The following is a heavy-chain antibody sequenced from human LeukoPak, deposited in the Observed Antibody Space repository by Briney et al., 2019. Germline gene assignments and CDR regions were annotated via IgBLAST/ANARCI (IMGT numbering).Heavy chain of an antibody. V-gene: IGHV1-69*04. CDR3: AREGVDIVVVVAATAPFDY. D-gene: IGHD2-15*01. J-gene: IGHJ4*02. CDR2: IIPILGIA. Sequence: ASVKVSCKASGGTFSSYAISWVRQAPGQGLEWMGRIIPILGIANYAQKFQGRVTITADKSTSTAYMELSSLRSEDTAVYYCAREGVDIVVVVAATAPFDYWGQGTLVTVSS. CDR1: GGTFSSYA.